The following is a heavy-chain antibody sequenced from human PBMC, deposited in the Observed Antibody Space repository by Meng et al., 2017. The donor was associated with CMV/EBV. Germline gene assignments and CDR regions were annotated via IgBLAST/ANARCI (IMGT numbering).Heavy chain of an antibody. D-gene: IGHD4-17*01. CDR3: AKDAGGSYTMTTTGCYGMDV. CDR1: GFTFSNYG. J-gene: IGHJ6*02. CDR2: IWFDGSNE. V-gene: IGHV3-33*06. Sequence: GGSLRLSCAPSGFTFSNYGMHWVRQAPGKGLEWVAVIWFDGSNEHYADSVKGRFTISRDNSKNTLYLQMTGLRAEDTAVYYCAKDAGGSYTMTTTGCYGMDVWGQGTTVTVSS.